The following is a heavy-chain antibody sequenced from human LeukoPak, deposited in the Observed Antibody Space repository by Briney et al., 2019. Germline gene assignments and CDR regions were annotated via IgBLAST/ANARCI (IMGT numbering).Heavy chain of an antibody. CDR1: GFTVSSNY. CDR2: IYSGGST. D-gene: IGHD6-19*01. CDR3: ARRPGTKTSSGSRYDY. V-gene: IGHV3-53*01. Sequence: HPGGSLRLSCAASGFTVSSNYMSWVRQAPGKGLEWVSIIYSGGSTFYADSVKGRFTISRDNSKNTLYLQMNSLRAEDTAVYYCARRPGTKTSSGSRYDYWGQGTLVTVSS. J-gene: IGHJ4*02.